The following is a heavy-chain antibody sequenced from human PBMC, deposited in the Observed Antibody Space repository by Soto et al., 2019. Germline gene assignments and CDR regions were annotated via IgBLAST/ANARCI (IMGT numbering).Heavy chain of an antibody. V-gene: IGHV3-23*01. J-gene: IGHJ6*02. D-gene: IGHD6-13*01. CDR3: AKFLTEYGSSWYCYYYGMDV. CDR2: ISGSGGST. CDR1: GFTFSSYA. Sequence: EVQLLESGGGLVQPGGSLRLSCAASGFTFSSYAMSWVRQAPGKGLEWVSAISGSGGSTYYADSVKGRFTISRDNSKNTLYLQMNSLRAEDTAVYYCAKFLTEYGSSWYCYYYGMDVWGQGTTVTVSS.